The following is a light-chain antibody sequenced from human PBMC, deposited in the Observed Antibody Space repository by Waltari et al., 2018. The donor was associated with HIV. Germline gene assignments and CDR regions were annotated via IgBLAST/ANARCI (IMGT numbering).Light chain of an antibody. Sequence: SYDLTQPPSVSVAPGQTARITCGGNNIGSKSVHWYQLRPGQAPVLVVYDDRDPPSGIPGRFSGSNAGDTATLTVGLAEAGDEADYYCQVWDSNSAFFGSGTKVTVL. CDR1: NIGSKS. CDR2: DDR. CDR3: QVWDSNSAF. J-gene: IGLJ1*01. V-gene: IGLV3-21*02.